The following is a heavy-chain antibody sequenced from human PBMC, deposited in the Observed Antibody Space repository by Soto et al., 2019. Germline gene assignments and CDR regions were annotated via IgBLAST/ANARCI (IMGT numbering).Heavy chain of an antibody. CDR3: TRVIDGRSGLFDY. Sequence: EVQLVEAGGDLVQPGGSLRLSCVASGFTLSGYWMHWVRQVPGKGLVWVSRISGDGRTTNYADSVKGRFTISRDNAKNTLYLQMDSLRAEDTALYYCTRVIDGRSGLFDYWGQGNLVTVSS. CDR1: GFTLSGYW. J-gene: IGHJ4*02. D-gene: IGHD1-26*01. V-gene: IGHV3-74*01. CDR2: ISGDGRTT.